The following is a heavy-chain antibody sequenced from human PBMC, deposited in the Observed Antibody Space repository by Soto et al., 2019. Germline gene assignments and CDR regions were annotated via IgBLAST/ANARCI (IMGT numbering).Heavy chain of an antibody. V-gene: IGHV3-23*01. D-gene: IGHD3-3*01. Sequence: EVQLLESGGGLVQPGGSLRLSCAASGFTFSSYAMSWVRQAPGKGLEWVSAISGSGGSTYYADSVKGRFTISRDNSKNTLYLQMNSLRAEDTAVYYCAKAGRYDFWSGYSPYYYGMDVWGQGTTVTVSS. J-gene: IGHJ6*02. CDR1: GFTFSSYA. CDR3: AKAGRYDFWSGYSPYYYGMDV. CDR2: ISGSGGST.